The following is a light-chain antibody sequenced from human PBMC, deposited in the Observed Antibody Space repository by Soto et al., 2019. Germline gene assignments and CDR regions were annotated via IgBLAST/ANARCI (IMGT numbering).Light chain of an antibody. CDR1: QSIGTW. Sequence: IQMTQSPSTLSASVGDRVTITCRASQSIGTWLAWYQHRPGKAPKLLISSASNVQSGVPSRFSGRGSGTEFTLTISGLQPEDSASYCCQQSYNFPRTFGQGTKVDIK. CDR3: QQSYNFPRT. V-gene: IGKV1-39*01. J-gene: IGKJ1*01. CDR2: SAS.